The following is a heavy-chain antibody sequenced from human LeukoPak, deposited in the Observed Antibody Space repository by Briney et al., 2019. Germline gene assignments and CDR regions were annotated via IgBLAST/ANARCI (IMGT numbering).Heavy chain of an antibody. CDR1: GFTFDDYA. Sequence: PGRSLRLSCAASGFTFDDYAMHWVWQAPGKGLEWVSGISWNSGSIGYADSVKGRFTISRDNAKNSLYLQMNSLRAEDTALYYCAKEGQQLGYAFDIWGQGTMVTVSS. J-gene: IGHJ3*02. CDR2: ISWNSGSI. V-gene: IGHV3-9*01. CDR3: AKEGQQLGYAFDI. D-gene: IGHD6-13*01.